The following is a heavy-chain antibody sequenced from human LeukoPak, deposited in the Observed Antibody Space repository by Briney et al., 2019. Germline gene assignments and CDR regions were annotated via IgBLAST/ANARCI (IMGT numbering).Heavy chain of an antibody. J-gene: IGHJ4*02. D-gene: IGHD3-22*01. CDR2: ISGSGGST. CDR3: AKEASDYYDSTPIDY. V-gene: IGHV3-23*01. Sequence: GGSLRLSCAASGFTFNDYMSWVRQAPGKGLEWVSAISGSGGSTYYADSVKGRFTISRDNSKNTLYLQMNSLRAEDTAVYYCAKEASDYYDSTPIDYWGQGTLVTVSS. CDR1: GFTFNDY.